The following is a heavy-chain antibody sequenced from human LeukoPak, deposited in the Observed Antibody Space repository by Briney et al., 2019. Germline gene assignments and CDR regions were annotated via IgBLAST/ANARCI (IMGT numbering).Heavy chain of an antibody. Sequence: SETLSLNCTVSGGSITSYYWTWIRQPPGKGLEWIGYIYFTGTTTYNPSLKSRVTISVDTSKNQFSLKLSSVTAADTAVYHCARGGCYNYMDVWGKGTTVTVSS. D-gene: IGHD6-19*01. CDR3: ARGGCYNYMDV. J-gene: IGHJ6*03. CDR1: GGSITSYY. CDR2: IYFTGTT. V-gene: IGHV4-59*01.